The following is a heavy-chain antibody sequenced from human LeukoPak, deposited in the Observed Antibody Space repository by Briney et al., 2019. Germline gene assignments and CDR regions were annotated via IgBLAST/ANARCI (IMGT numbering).Heavy chain of an antibody. J-gene: IGHJ4*02. Sequence: PGGSLRLSCAASGFTFSDYYMSWIRPAPGKGLGWVSYIGSSGSTIYYEDAVKGRFTISRNNAKNTLYLQMISLRAEDTAVYYCARDRRAMVRGGAFDHWGQGTLVTVSS. CDR1: GFTFSDYY. CDR3: ARDRRAMVRGGAFDH. V-gene: IGHV3-11*01. CDR2: IGSSGSTI. D-gene: IGHD5-18*01.